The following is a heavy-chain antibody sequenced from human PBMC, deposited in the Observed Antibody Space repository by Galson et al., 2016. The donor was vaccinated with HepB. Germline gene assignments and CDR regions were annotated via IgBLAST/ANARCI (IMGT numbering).Heavy chain of an antibody. CDR2: IDPGGSST. V-gene: IGHV1-46*01. CDR3: AREGELETMWLHP. CDR1: GYIFTSNF. J-gene: IGHJ5*02. D-gene: IGHD1-1*01. Sequence: SVKVSCKASGYIFTSNFMHWVRQAPGQGLEWMGLIDPGGSSTSYAQKFQGRVTMTRDTSTTTVYMELSSLRSEDTAVYYCAREGELETMWLHPWGQGTLVTVSS.